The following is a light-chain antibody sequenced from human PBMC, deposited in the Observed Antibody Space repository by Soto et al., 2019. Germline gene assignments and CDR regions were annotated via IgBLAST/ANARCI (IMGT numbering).Light chain of an antibody. CDR1: SSNIGSHT. J-gene: IGLJ1*01. CDR2: SNN. CDR3: AAWDDSLNGLYV. Sequence: QSVLTQPPSTSGTPGQRVAISCSGTSSNIGSHTVNWYQQLPGTAPKLLIHSNNQRPSGVPDRFSGSKSGTSASLAISGLQSEDEADYYCAAWDDSLNGLYVFGSGTKLTVL. V-gene: IGLV1-44*01.